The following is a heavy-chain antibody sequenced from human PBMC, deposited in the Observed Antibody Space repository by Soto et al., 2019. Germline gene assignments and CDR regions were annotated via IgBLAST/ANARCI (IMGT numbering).Heavy chain of an antibody. D-gene: IGHD4-17*01. V-gene: IGHV3-30*18. Sequence: QVQLVESGGGVVQPRRSLRLSCAASGFTFSSYGMHWVRQAPGKGVEWVAVISYDGSNKYYADSVKGRFTISRDNSKNTLYLQMNSLRAEDTAVYYCAKGFDYGDYVTYYGMDVWGQGTTVTVSS. CDR1: GFTFSSYG. J-gene: IGHJ6*02. CDR2: ISYDGSNK. CDR3: AKGFDYGDYVTYYGMDV.